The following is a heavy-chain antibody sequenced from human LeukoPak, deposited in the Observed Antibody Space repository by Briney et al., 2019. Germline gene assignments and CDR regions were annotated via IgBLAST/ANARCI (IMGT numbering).Heavy chain of an antibody. J-gene: IGHJ5*02. CDR2: IIPGSGGT. V-gene: IGHV1-2*06. CDR1: GYTFTSYG. CDR3: ARENYGVP. D-gene: IGHD4-17*01. Sequence: ASVKVSCKASGYTFTSYGISWVRQAPGQGLEWMGRIIPGSGGTNYAQKFQGRVTMTRDTSINTAYMELSRLTSDDTAVYYCARENYGVPWGQGTLVTVSS.